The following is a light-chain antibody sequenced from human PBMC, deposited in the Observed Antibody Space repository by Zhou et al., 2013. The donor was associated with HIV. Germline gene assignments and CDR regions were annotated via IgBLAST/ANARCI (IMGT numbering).Light chain of an antibody. CDR2: GAS. V-gene: IGKV3-20*01. Sequence: SALTQSPGTLSLSPGERATLSCRARQSVSSNYLAWYQQKPGQAPSLLIYGASTRATGVPDRFSGSGSGTDFTLTISRLEPEDFAVYYCQQYGSSPTWTFGQGTKVEVK. CDR3: QQYGSSPTWT. J-gene: IGKJ1*01. CDR1: QSVSSNY.